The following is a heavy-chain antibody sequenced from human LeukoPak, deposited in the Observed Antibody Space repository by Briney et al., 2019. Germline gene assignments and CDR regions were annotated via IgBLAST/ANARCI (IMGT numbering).Heavy chain of an antibody. D-gene: IGHD1-26*01. Sequence: GGSLRLSCAASGFTVSSNYMSWVRQAPGKGLEWVSAIYSGGSTYYADSVKGRFTISRDNSKNTLYLQMNSLRAEDTAVYYCARSGSGSYWGNAFDIWGQGTMVTISS. CDR3: ARSGSGSYWGNAFDI. V-gene: IGHV3-66*01. CDR1: GFTVSSNY. J-gene: IGHJ3*02. CDR2: IYSGGST.